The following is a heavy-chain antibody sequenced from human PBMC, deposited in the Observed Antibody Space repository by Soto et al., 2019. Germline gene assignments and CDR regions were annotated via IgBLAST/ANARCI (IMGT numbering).Heavy chain of an antibody. V-gene: IGHV5-51*01. CDR1: GHIFSNYW. D-gene: IGHD3-22*01. CDR2: IYPDDSDT. CDR3: ARQRLWGTSGSYYFEN. J-gene: IGHJ4*02. Sequence: PGESLKISCKGSGHIFSNYWIGWVRQMPGKGLEWMGIIYPDDSDTRYSPSFQGQVTITVDKSINTAYLQWSRLKASDTALYYCARQRLWGTSGSYYFENWGQGTLVTVSS.